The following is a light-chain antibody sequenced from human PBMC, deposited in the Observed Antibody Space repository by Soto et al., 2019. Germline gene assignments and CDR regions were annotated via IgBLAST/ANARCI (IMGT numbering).Light chain of an antibody. V-gene: IGKV1-5*01. J-gene: IGKJ1*01. CDR2: DAS. Sequence: DIQMTQSPSTLSASVGDRVAITCRASQSITNRLSWYQQKPGKAPKVLIYDASNLETGVPSRFSGSGFGTEFILTISSLQPDDFATYWCQHYGGMWTFGQGTKVDNK. CDR3: QHYGGMWT. CDR1: QSITNR.